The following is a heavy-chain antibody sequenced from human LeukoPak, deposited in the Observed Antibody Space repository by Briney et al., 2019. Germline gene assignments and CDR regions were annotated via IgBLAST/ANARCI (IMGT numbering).Heavy chain of an antibody. CDR1: SSSSYY. CDR3: AKSNWNWDCCDAFDI. D-gene: IGHD1-7*01. V-gene: IGHV3-23*01. CDR2: ISGSGGST. J-gene: IGHJ3*02. Sequence: SSSSYYWGWVRQPPGQGLEWVSAISGSGGSTYYADSVKGRFTISRDNSKNTLYLQMNSLRAEDTAVYYCAKSNWNWDCCDAFDIWGRGTMVTVSS.